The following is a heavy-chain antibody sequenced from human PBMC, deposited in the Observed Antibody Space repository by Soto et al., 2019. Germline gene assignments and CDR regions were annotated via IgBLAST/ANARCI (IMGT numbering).Heavy chain of an antibody. CDR1: GFTFSSYA. D-gene: IGHD3-3*01. CDR2: ISGSGGST. Sequence: GGSLRLSCAASGFTFSSYAMSSVRQAPGKGLEWVSAISGSGGSTYYADSVKGRFTISRDNSKNTLYLQMNSLRAEDTAVYYCAKDPYYDFWSGYLYMDVWGKGTTVTVSS. V-gene: IGHV3-23*01. CDR3: AKDPYYDFWSGYLYMDV. J-gene: IGHJ6*03.